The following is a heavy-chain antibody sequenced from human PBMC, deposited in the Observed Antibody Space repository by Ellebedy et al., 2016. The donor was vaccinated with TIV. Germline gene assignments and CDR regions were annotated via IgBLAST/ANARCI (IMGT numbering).Heavy chain of an antibody. V-gene: IGHV3-74*01. CDR1: GFTFSSYW. D-gene: IGHD2-2*01. Sequence: GESLKISXAASGFTFSSYWMHWVRQAPGKGLVWVSRINSDGSSTSYADSVKGRFTISRDNAKNTLYLQMNSLRAEDTAVYYCARGRSTSPSYGMDVWGQGTTVTVSS. CDR2: INSDGSST. CDR3: ARGRSTSPSYGMDV. J-gene: IGHJ6*02.